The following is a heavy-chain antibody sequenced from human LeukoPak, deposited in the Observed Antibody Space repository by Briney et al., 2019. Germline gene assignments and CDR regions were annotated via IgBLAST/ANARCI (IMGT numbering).Heavy chain of an antibody. CDR3: AKADSGSSRSGEGFFDY. Sequence: GRSLRLSCAASGFTFDDYAMHWVRQAPGKGLEGVSGISWNSGSIGYADSVKGRFTISRDNAKNSLYLQMNSLRAADMALYYCAKADSGSSRSGEGFFDYWGQGTLVTVSS. CDR1: GFTFDDYA. J-gene: IGHJ4*02. V-gene: IGHV3-9*03. D-gene: IGHD1-26*01. CDR2: ISWNSGSI.